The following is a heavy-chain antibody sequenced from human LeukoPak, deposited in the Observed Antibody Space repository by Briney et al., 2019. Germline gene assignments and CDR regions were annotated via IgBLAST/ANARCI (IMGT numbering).Heavy chain of an antibody. V-gene: IGHV3-23*01. CDR3: AKGGRWRFSPQKYYFDY. Sequence: PGGSLRLSCAASGFTFSSYAMSWVRQAPGKGLEWVSAISGSGGSTYYADSVKSRFTISRDNSKNTLYLQMNSLRAEDTAVYYCAKGGRWRFSPQKYYFDYWGQGTLVTVSS. CDR2: ISGSGGST. CDR1: GFTFSSYA. J-gene: IGHJ4*02. D-gene: IGHD2-21*01.